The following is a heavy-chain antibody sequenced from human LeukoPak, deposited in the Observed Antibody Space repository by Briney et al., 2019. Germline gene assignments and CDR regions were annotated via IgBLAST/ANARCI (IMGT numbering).Heavy chain of an antibody. J-gene: IGHJ4*02. D-gene: IGHD6-6*01. CDR3: ARGPNSNWSGLDF. CDR1: GFTVSSNY. Sequence: GGSLRLSCAGSGFTVSSNYMSWVRQAPGKGLVWVSRISPTGSTTSYADSVKGRFTVSRDNAKNTLYLQVNNLRAEDTAVYYCARGPNSNWSGLDFWGQGTLLTVSS. V-gene: IGHV3-74*01. CDR2: ISPTGSTT.